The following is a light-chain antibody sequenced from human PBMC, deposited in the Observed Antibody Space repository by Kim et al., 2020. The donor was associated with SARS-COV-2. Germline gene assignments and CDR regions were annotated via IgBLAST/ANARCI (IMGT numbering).Light chain of an antibody. CDR1: RSISNY. V-gene: IGKV1-39*01. CDR2: AAS. CDR3: QQTHNTPIT. Sequence: DIQMTQSPSSLSASVGDRVTIICRASRSISNYLNWYQQKPGKAPHLLIYAASSLQSGVPSRFSGSGSGTDFTLTISSLQPEDFATYYCQQTHNTPITFGHGTRLDIK. J-gene: IGKJ5*01.